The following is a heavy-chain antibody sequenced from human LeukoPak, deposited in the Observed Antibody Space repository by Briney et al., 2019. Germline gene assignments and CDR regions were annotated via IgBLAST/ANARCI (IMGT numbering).Heavy chain of an antibody. Sequence: PGGSLRLSCAASGFTFSSYGMHWVRQAPGKGLEWVAVILYDGSNKYYADSVKGRFTISRDNAKNSLYLQMNSLRAEDTAVYYCARGSITIFGVVPGGTYNWFDPWGQGTLVTVSS. CDR2: ILYDGSNK. D-gene: IGHD3-3*01. V-gene: IGHV3-30*03. CDR3: ARGSITIFGVVPGGTYNWFDP. CDR1: GFTFSSYG. J-gene: IGHJ5*02.